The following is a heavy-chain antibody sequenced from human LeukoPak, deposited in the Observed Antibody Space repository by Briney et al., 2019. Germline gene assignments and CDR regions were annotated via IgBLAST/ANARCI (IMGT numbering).Heavy chain of an antibody. D-gene: IGHD1-26*01. CDR1: GFIFSSYS. CDR3: ARTTGSYYGHFDY. Sequence: PGGSLRLSCAASGFIFSSYSMNWVRQAPGKGLEWVSYISSSSSIIYYADSVKGRFTISRDNAKNSLYLQMNSLRDEDTAVYYCARTTGSYYGHFDYWGQGTLVTVSS. V-gene: IGHV3-48*02. CDR2: ISSSSSII. J-gene: IGHJ4*02.